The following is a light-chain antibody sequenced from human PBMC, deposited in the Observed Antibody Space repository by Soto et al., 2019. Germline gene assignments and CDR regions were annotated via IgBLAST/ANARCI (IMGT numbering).Light chain of an antibody. CDR3: QQYGSSPGT. V-gene: IGKV3-20*01. Sequence: EIVLTQSPGTLSLSPGERAALSCRASRSLSSTSLAWYQQRPGQAPRLLIYDASSRATGIPDRFSGSGSGTDFTLTINRLEPDEFAVYYCQQYGSSPGTFGLGTKVEI. J-gene: IGKJ1*01. CDR1: RSLSSTS. CDR2: DAS.